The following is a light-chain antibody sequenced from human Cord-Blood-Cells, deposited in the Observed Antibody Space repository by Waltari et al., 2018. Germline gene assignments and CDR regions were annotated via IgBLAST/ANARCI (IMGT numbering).Light chain of an antibody. CDR3: CSYAGSSNWV. V-gene: IGLV2-23*01. J-gene: IGLJ3*02. CDR1: SSDVGRYNL. Sequence: QSALTQPASVSGSPGQSITISCTGTSSDVGRYNLVSWYQQHPGKAPKPMIYEGGKRPCGVSNRFSGSKSGNTASLTIAGLQAEDEADYYCCSYAGSSNWVFGGGTKLTVL. CDR2: EGG.